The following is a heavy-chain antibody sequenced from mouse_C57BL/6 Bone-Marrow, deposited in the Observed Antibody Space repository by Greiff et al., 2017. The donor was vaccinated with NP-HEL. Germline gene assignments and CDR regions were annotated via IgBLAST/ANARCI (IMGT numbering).Heavy chain of an antibody. CDR2: IYPGDGDT. Sequence: QVQLKQSGPELVKPGASVKISCKASGYAFSSSWMNWVKQRPGKGLEWIGRIYPGDGDTNYNGKFKGKATLTADKSSSTAYMQLSSLTSEDSAVYFCARSFGLNYYGSSYDYWGQGTTLTVSS. J-gene: IGHJ2*01. CDR1: GYAFSSSW. D-gene: IGHD1-1*01. CDR3: ARSFGLNYYGSSYDY. V-gene: IGHV1-82*01.